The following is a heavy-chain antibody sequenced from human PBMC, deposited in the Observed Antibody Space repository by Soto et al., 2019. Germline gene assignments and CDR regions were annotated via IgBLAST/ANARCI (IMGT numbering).Heavy chain of an antibody. CDR2: INHSGST. CDR3: ARSLPGDYYYYYMDV. CDR1: GGSFSGYY. J-gene: IGHJ6*03. D-gene: IGHD4-17*01. V-gene: IGHV4-34*01. Sequence: SETLSLTCAVYGGSFSGYYWSWIRQPPGKGLEWIGEINHSGSTNYNPSLKSRVTISVDTSKNQFSLKLSSVTAADTAVYYCARSLPGDYYYYYMDVWGKGTTVTVSS.